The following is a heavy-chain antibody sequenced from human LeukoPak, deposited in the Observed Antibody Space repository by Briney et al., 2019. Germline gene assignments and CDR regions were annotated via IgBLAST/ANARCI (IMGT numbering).Heavy chain of an antibody. Sequence: SETLSLTCAVYGGSFSGYYWSWIRQPPGKGLEWIGEINHSGSTNYNPSLKSRVTISVDTSKNQFSLRLSSVTAADTAVYYCARIQLSFDYWGQGTLVTVSS. V-gene: IGHV4-34*01. CDR1: GGSFSGYY. D-gene: IGHD5-18*01. CDR3: ARIQLSFDY. J-gene: IGHJ4*02. CDR2: INHSGST.